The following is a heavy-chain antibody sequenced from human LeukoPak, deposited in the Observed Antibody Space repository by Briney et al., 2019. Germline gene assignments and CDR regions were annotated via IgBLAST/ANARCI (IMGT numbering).Heavy chain of an antibody. J-gene: IGHJ4*02. D-gene: IGHD6-19*01. CDR2: IFYSGST. CDR3: ARAGYNSGWYGFDY. CDR1: GGSIRSYY. V-gene: IGHV4-59*01. Sequence: SETLSLTCTVSGGSIRSYYWSWIRQPPGKGLEWIGYIFYSGSTYYNPSLKSRVTISVDTSKNQFSLKLSSVTAADTAVYYCARAGYNSGWYGFDYWGQGTLVTVSS.